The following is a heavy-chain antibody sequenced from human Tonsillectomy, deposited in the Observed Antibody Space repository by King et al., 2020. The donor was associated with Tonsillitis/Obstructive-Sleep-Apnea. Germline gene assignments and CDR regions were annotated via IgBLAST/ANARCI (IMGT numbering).Heavy chain of an antibody. J-gene: IGHJ3*02. CDR2: VHHTGNP. Sequence: VQLQESGPGLVTPSGTLSLTCAVSGDSISSSNWWNWVRQPPGKGLEWIGEVHHTGNPHYNPSLKSRVIISVDNSKNQISLKLISLTAADTAVYYCARDREFGNSVWAFDIWGQGTMVTVSS. V-gene: IGHV4-4*02. CDR3: ARDREFGNSVWAFDI. CDR1: GDSISSSNW. D-gene: IGHD3-10*01.